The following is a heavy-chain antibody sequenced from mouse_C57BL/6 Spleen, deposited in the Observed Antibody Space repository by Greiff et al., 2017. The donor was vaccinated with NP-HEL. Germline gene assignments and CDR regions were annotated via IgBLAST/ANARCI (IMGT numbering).Heavy chain of an antibody. Sequence: QVQLQQPGAELVMPGASVKLSCKASGYTFTSYWMHWVKQRPGQGLEWIGEIDPSDSYTNYNQKFKGKSTLTVDKSSSTAYMQLSSLTSEDSAVYYCARRPTVVATDYAMDYWGQGTSVTVSS. J-gene: IGHJ4*01. CDR1: GYTFTSYW. D-gene: IGHD1-1*01. CDR3: ARRPTVVATDYAMDY. V-gene: IGHV1-69*01. CDR2: IDPSDSYT.